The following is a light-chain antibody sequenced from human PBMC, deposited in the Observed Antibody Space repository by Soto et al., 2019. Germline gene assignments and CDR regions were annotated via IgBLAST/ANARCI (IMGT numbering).Light chain of an antibody. J-gene: IGKJ1*01. V-gene: IGKV3-11*01. Sequence: EIVLTQSPVTLSLSPGGRAALCCRASQSVGSDLAWYQQKPGQAPRLLIYDASNRATGIPARFSGSGSGTDFTLTISSLEPEDFAVYFCQQRGSWPTFGQGTKVDIK. CDR1: QSVGSD. CDR3: QQRGSWPT. CDR2: DAS.